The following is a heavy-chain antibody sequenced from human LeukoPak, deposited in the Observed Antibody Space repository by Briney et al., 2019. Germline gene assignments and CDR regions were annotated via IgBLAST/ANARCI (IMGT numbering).Heavy chain of an antibody. CDR3: ARRGQELGHVFDI. J-gene: IGHJ3*02. CDR1: GFPFSSYG. D-gene: IGHD7-27*01. Sequence: GRSLRLSCAASGFPFSSYGMHWVRQAPGKGLEWVAVISYDGDDKYYANSVKGRFTISRDNSKTTLFLQMDSLRPEDTALYYCARRGQELGHVFDIWGQGTMVTVSS. V-gene: IGHV3-30*03. CDR2: ISYDGDDK.